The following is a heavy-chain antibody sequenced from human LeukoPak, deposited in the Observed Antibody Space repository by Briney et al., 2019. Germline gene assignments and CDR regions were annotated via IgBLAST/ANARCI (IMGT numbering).Heavy chain of an antibody. D-gene: IGHD6-19*01. J-gene: IGHJ5*02. V-gene: IGHV4-59*01. Sequence: SETLSLTCSVAGGSLSSYYWSWIRQSPGKQLEWIGDIHDSGSTNYNPSLNSRVTIFMDTSKNQFSLRLSSVTAADTAVYYCARDRAAGGLGYNWFDPWGQGVLVTVSS. CDR3: ARDRAAGGLGYNWFDP. CDR1: GGSLSSYY. CDR2: IHDSGST.